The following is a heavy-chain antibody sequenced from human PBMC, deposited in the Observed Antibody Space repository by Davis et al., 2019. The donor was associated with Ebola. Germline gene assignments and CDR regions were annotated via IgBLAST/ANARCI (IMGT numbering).Heavy chain of an antibody. CDR3: ARVGYSSGDYGMDV. CDR2: ISHSGST. V-gene: IGHV4-38-2*02. CDR1: GFSISGGYY. J-gene: IGHJ6*02. Sequence: SETLSLTCSVSGFSISGGYYWGWIRQAPGKGMEWIGSISHSGSTYFTPSLASRVTISIDTSKNQFSLSLSSVTAADTAVYYCARVGYSSGDYGMDVWGQGTTVTVSS. D-gene: IGHD6-19*01.